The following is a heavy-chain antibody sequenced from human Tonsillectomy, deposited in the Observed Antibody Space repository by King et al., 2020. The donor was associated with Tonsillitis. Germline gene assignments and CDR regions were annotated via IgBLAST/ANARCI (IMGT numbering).Heavy chain of an antibody. Sequence: VQLVESGGGVAQPGRSLRLSCAASGFTFSSYGMHWVRQAPGKGLEWVAVISYDGSNKYYADSVKGRFTISRDNSKNTLYLQMNSLRAEDTAVYYCAKDRTRESYYFDYWGQGTLVTVSS. V-gene: IGHV3-30*18. CDR2: ISYDGSNK. J-gene: IGHJ4*02. D-gene: IGHD2/OR15-2a*01. CDR1: GFTFSSYG. CDR3: AKDRTRESYYFDY.